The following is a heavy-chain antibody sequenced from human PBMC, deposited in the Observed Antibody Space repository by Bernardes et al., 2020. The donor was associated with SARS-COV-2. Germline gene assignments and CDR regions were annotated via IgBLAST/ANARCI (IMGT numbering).Heavy chain of an antibody. D-gene: IGHD4-17*01. V-gene: IGHV4-30-4*01. J-gene: IGHJ4*02. CDR2: IHYNGDT. CDR3: ARDHYDDYYFDY. CDR1: GASINSGDYY. Sequence: SETLSLTCTVSGASINSGDYYWNWIRQPPGKGLEWIGYIHYNGDTDYNPSLKSRVTISMHTSTNQFSLSLSSVTAADTAVYYCARDHYDDYYFDYWGQGILVTVSS.